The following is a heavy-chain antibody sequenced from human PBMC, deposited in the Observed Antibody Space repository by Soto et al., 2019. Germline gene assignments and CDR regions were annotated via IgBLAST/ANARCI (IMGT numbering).Heavy chain of an antibody. CDR3: ARIVGWGVPKQGEAFDI. D-gene: IGHD1-26*01. J-gene: IGHJ3*02. V-gene: IGHV3-33*01. CDR1: KFTFSNYG. CDR2: IWYDGSNK. Sequence: ESGGGVVQPGRSLRLSCAASKFTFSNYGMHWVRQAPGKGLEWVAVIWYDGSNKYYADSVKGRFTISRDNSKNTLYLQMNSLRAEDTAVYYCARIVGWGVPKQGEAFDIWGQGTMVTVSS.